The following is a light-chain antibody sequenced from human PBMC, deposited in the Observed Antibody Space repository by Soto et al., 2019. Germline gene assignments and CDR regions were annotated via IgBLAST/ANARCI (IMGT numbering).Light chain of an antibody. Sequence: EIVLTQSPATLSLSPGETATLSCRASQSVSGYIGWYQQKPGQAPRLLIYGASIRATGIPDRFSGSGSETDFTLTISRLEPEDFALYYCQQYGSSAPITFGRGTRLENK. CDR2: GAS. CDR3: QQYGSSAPIT. CDR1: QSVSGY. J-gene: IGKJ5*01. V-gene: IGKV3-20*01.